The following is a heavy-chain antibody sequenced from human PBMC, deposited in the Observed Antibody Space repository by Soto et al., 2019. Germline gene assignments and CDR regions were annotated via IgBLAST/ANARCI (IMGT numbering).Heavy chain of an antibody. Sequence: SQTLSLTCAISGDSVSRNSAAWNWIRQSPSRCLEWLGRTYYRSKWHNDYAVSVKGRITINPDASKNQFSLQLNSVTPEDTAVYYFARVHSSGWPSNVFDIWDQGTMVTVSS. D-gene: IGHD6-25*01. CDR1: GDSVSRNSAA. J-gene: IGHJ3*02. V-gene: IGHV6-1*01. CDR3: ARVHSSGWPSNVFDI. CDR2: TYYRSKWHN.